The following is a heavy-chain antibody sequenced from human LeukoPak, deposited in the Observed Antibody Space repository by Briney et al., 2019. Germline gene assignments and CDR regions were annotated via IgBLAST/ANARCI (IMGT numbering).Heavy chain of an antibody. CDR3: ARRGSIAARSYYYYYMDV. Sequence: RPSETLSLTCTVSGGSISRYYWSWIRQPPGTGLEWIGDIYTSVSSNYNPSLKSRVTISLDTSKNQFSLKLSSVTAADTAVYYCARRGSIAARSYYYYYMDVWGKGTTVTVSS. D-gene: IGHD6-6*01. CDR1: GGSISRYY. J-gene: IGHJ6*03. CDR2: IYTSVSS. V-gene: IGHV4-4*09.